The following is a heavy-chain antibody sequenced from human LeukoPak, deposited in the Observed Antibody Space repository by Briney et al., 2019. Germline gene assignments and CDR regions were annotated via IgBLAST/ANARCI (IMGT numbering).Heavy chain of an antibody. Sequence: GGSLRLSCAASGVTVSSNFMSWVRQAPGKGLEWVSVIYSGGSTYYAGSVKGRFTISRDNSKNTLYLQMNGLRAEDTAVYYCARVPTTVTTVYFDYWGQGTLVTVSS. V-gene: IGHV3-53*01. CDR2: IYSGGST. J-gene: IGHJ4*02. D-gene: IGHD4-17*01. CDR1: GVTVSSNF. CDR3: ARVPTTVTTVYFDY.